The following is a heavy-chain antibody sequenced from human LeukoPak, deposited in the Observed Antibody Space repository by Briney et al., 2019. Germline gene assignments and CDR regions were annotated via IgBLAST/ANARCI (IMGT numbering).Heavy chain of an antibody. CDR2: IYYSGTT. CDR1: GGSISSSNYY. CDR3: AGLGYCSDGSCYPNAFDI. J-gene: IGHJ3*02. V-gene: IGHV4-39*01. D-gene: IGHD2-15*01. Sequence: SKTLSLTCTVSGGSISSSNYYWGWIRQPPGKGLEWIGSIYYSGTTYYKPSLKSRVTISVDTSKNQFSLKLSSVTAADTAVYYCAGLGYCSDGSCYPNAFDIWGQGTMVTVSS.